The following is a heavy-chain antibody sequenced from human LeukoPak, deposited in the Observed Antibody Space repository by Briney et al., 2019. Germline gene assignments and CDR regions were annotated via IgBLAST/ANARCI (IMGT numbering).Heavy chain of an antibody. CDR2: IKSKTDGGTT. D-gene: IGHD2-2*01. J-gene: IGHJ3*01. V-gene: IGHV3-15*01. Sequence: GGSLRLACAASGFNFYYDWMSWVRQAPGKGLEWVGRIKSKTDGGTTEYAPPVKGSFTISRDDSRNTLYLQMSSLKTEDTAVYYCVRDQYCASSSCPGAFDLWGQGTVVTVSS. CDR1: GFNFYYDW. CDR3: VRDQYCASSSCPGAFDL.